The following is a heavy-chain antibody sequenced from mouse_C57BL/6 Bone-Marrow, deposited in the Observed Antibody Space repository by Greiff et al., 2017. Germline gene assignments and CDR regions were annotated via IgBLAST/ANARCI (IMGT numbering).Heavy chain of an antibody. CDR1: GYTFTSYG. CDR2: IYPRSGNT. CDR3: ARHYYGSSYGY. V-gene: IGHV1-81*01. Sequence: QVQLQQSGAELARPGASVKLSCKASGYTFTSYGISWVKQRTGQGLEWIGEIYPRSGNTYYNEKFKGKATLTADKSSSTAYMELRCLTSEDSAVYVCARHYYGSSYGYWGQGTTLTVSS. D-gene: IGHD1-1*01. J-gene: IGHJ2*01.